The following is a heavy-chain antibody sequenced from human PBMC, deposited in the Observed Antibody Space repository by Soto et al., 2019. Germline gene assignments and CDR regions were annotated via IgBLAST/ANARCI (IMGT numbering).Heavy chain of an antibody. V-gene: IGHV4-39*01. J-gene: IGHJ5*02. CDR2: IYYSGST. CDR3: ATQEVGGSYVYTFDP. CDR1: GGSISSSNYY. D-gene: IGHD1-26*01. Sequence: LPETLSLTCTVSGGSISSSNYYWGWIRQPPGKGLEWIGSIYYSGSTYYNPSLKSRVTISVDTSKNQFSLKLSSVTAADTAVYYCATQEVGGSYVYTFDPWGQGTLVTVSS.